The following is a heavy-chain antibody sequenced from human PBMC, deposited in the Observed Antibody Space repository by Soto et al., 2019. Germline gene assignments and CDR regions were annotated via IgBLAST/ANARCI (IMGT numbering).Heavy chain of an antibody. V-gene: IGHV3-74*01. J-gene: IGHJ4*02. CDR3: ARGPRGLYGNDY. CDR2: INMDGSST. CDR1: GFTFSSDW. D-gene: IGHD4-4*01. Sequence: GGSLRLSCAASGFTFSSDWMHWVRQAAGKGLAWVSRINMDGSSTNYADSVKGWFTISRDNAKNTLYLQMNSLRADDTAVYYCARGPRGLYGNDYWGQGALVTVSS.